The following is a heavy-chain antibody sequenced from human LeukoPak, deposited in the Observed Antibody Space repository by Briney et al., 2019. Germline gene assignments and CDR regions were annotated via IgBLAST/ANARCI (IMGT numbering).Heavy chain of an antibody. J-gene: IGHJ4*02. D-gene: IGHD1-1*01. CDR3: ARSAAGTYY. Sequence: GGSLRLSCVASGFTFSTYGMHWVRQAPGKGLEWVAVIRSDGSNTYSADSVRGRFTISRDNSKNTLFLQMSSLTAEDTAVYYCARSAAGTYYWGQGTLVTVSS. V-gene: IGHV3-33*01. CDR1: GFTFSTYG. CDR2: IRSDGSNT.